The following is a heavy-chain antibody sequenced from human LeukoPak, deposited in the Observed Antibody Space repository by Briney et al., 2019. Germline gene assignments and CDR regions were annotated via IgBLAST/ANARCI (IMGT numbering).Heavy chain of an antibody. V-gene: IGHV1-2*02. CDR1: GYTFTGYY. CDR3: ARVDDRGHYYDSSGPRKLFDY. CDR2: INPDSGGT. Sequence: ASVKVSCKASGYTFTGYYMHWVRQAPGQGLEWMGWINPDSGGTNYAQKFQGRVTMTRDTSISTAYMQLSRLSSDDTAVYYCARVDDRGHYYDSSGPRKLFDYWGQGTLVAVSS. J-gene: IGHJ4*02. D-gene: IGHD3-22*01.